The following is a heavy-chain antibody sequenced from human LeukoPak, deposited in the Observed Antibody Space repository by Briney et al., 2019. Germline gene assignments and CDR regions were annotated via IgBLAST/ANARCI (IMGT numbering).Heavy chain of an antibody. CDR3: ATDRGWRTSGYYLYYFEY. Sequence: GGSLRLSCAASGFIFTNYFMSWVRQAPGKGLEWVASIKHDGSEKYYVDSVRGRFTISRGNTMSSLYLQMSSLRAEDTAVYYCATDRGWRTSGYYLYYFEYWGQGTLVTYSS. D-gene: IGHD3-3*01. CDR1: GFIFTNYF. J-gene: IGHJ4*02. CDR2: IKHDGSEK. V-gene: IGHV3-7*01.